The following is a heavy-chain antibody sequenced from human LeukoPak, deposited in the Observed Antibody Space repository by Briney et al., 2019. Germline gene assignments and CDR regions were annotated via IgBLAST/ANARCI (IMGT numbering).Heavy chain of an antibody. D-gene: IGHD3-10*01. V-gene: IGHV1-2*02. Sequence: EASVKVSCKASGYTFTAYYMHWVRQAPGQGLEWMGWINPNSGGTNYAQKFQGRVTMTRDTSISTAYMELSRLRSDDTAVYYCARGIYYGSGSYRCWFDPWGQGTLVTVSS. CDR2: INPNSGGT. J-gene: IGHJ5*02. CDR3: ARGIYYGSGSYRCWFDP. CDR1: GYTFTAYY.